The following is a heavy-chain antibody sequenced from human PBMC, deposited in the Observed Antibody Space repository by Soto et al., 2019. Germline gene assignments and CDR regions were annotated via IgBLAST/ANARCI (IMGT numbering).Heavy chain of an antibody. Sequence: VGSLRLSCAASGFTFSSYGMHWVRQAPGKGLEWVAVISYDGSNKYYADSVKGRFTISRDNSKNTLYLQMNSLRAEDTAVYYCAKARAYYYDSSALGDYWGQGTLVTVSS. V-gene: IGHV3-30*18. CDR2: ISYDGSNK. D-gene: IGHD3-22*01. CDR1: GFTFSSYG. J-gene: IGHJ4*02. CDR3: AKARAYYYDSSALGDY.